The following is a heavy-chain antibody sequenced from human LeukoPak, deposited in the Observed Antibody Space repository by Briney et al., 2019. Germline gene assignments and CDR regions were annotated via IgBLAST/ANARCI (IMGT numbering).Heavy chain of an antibody. J-gene: IGHJ4*02. CDR3: ARSDTAMVTGCFDY. CDR1: GGSFSGYY. V-gene: IGHV4-34*01. D-gene: IGHD5-18*01. CDR2: INHSGST. Sequence: SETLSLTCAVYGGSFSGYYWSWIRQPPGKGLEWIGEINHSGSTSYNPSLKSRVTISVDTSKNQFSLKLSSVTAADTAVYYCARSDTAMVTGCFDYWGQGTLVTVSS.